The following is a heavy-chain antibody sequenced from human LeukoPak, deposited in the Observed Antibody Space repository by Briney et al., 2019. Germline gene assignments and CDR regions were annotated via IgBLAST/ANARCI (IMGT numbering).Heavy chain of an antibody. J-gene: IGHJ4*02. CDR2: ISSSGITI. Sequence: GGSLRLSCAASGFTFSDYYMSWIRQAPGKGLEWVSYISSSGITIYYADSVKGRFTISRDNAKNSLYLQMNSLRAEDTAVYYCARDYHYGGNFYFDYWGQGTLVTVSS. CDR3: ARDYHYGGNFYFDY. D-gene: IGHD4-23*01. CDR1: GFTFSDYY. V-gene: IGHV3-11*01.